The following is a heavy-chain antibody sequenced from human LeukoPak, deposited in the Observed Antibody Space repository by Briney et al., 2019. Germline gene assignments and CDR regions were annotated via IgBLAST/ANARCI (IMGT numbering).Heavy chain of an antibody. Sequence: PSETLSLTCTLSGGSISDYYWSWIRQPPGKGLEWIGYIYYSGSTNYSPSLKSRVTISVDTSKIQFSLKLSSVTAADTAIYYCARTFSGSYYYYGMDVWGQGTTVTVSS. CDR2: IYYSGST. CDR3: ARTFSGSYYYYGMDV. J-gene: IGHJ6*02. CDR1: GGSISDYY. V-gene: IGHV4-59*01. D-gene: IGHD1-26*01.